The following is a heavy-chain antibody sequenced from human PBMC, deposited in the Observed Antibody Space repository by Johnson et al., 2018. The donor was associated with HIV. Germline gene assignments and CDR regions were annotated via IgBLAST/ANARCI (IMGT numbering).Heavy chain of an antibody. CDR3: ARLQSGVADDAFDI. D-gene: IGHD2-15*01. V-gene: IGHV3-20*04. CDR1: GFTFDDYG. J-gene: IGHJ3*02. CDR2: INWNGGST. Sequence: VQLMESGGGVVRPGGSLRLSCAASGFTFDDYGMSWVRQAPGKGLEWVSGINWNGGSTGYADSVKGLFTISRDNAKNSLYLQMNSLRAEDTAVYYCARLQSGVADDAFDIWGQGTMLTVSS.